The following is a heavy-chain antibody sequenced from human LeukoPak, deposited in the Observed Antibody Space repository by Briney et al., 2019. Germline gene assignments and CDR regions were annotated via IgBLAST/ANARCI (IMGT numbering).Heavy chain of an antibody. V-gene: IGHV1-24*01. Sequence: GASVKVSCKVSGYTLTELSTHWVRQAPGKGLEWMGGFDPEDGGTIYAQKFQGRVTMTEDTSTDTAYMELSSLRSEDTAVYYCATGPGTPYYGSGSYDYWGQGTLVTVSS. CDR2: FDPEDGGT. D-gene: IGHD3-10*01. CDR1: GYTLTELS. J-gene: IGHJ4*02. CDR3: ATGPGTPYYGSGSYDY.